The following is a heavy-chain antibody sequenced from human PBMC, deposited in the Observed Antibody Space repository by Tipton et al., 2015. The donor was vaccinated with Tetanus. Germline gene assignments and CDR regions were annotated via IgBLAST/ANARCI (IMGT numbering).Heavy chain of an antibody. D-gene: IGHD4-23*01. Sequence: TLSLTCTVSNGSVSSSLYCWAWVRQSPGRGLEWIGTIYYNGNTYYNPSLKSRVTISVDTSKNQFSLKLTSVTAADTAVYYCATLTTVVTPRWYFDLWGRGTQVTVSS. CDR3: ATLTTVVTPRWYFDL. CDR2: IYYNGNT. J-gene: IGHJ2*01. V-gene: IGHV4-39*01. CDR1: NGSVSSSLYC.